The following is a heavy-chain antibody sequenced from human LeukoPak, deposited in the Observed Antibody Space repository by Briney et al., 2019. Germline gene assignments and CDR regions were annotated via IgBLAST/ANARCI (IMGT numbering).Heavy chain of an antibody. CDR2: ISSSGSTI. Sequence: GGSLRLSCAAPGFTFSDYYMSWIRQAPGKGLEWVSYISSSGSTIYYADSVKGRFTISRDNAKNSLYLQMNSLRAEDTAVYYCARDPPLDTGHDAFDIWGQGTMVTVSS. J-gene: IGHJ3*02. CDR3: ARDPPLDTGHDAFDI. V-gene: IGHV3-11*01. D-gene: IGHD5-18*01. CDR1: GFTFSDYY.